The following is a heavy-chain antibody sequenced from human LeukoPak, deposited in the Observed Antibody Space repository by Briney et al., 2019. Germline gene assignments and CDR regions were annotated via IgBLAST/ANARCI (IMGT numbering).Heavy chain of an antibody. J-gene: IGHJ4*02. CDR3: SRDQTPYY. CDR2: IASKTYGGTA. CDR1: GFTFSSYA. V-gene: IGHV3-49*04. Sequence: GRSLRLSCAASGFTFSSYAMHWVRQAPGKGLEWVGFIASKTYGGTAEYAASVKGRFTISRDDSKSIAYLQMNSLKTEDTAVYFCSRDQTPYYWGQGTLVTVSS.